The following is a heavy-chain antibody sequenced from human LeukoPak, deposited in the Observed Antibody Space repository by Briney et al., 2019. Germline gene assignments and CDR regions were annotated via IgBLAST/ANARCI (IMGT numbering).Heavy chain of an antibody. CDR1: GYTFTIYT. CDR3: ARSSSGTYHY. J-gene: IGHJ4*02. Sequence: ASVKVSYKTSGYTFTIYTMHWVRQAPGQRLEWMGWINGDNGNTKYSEKFQGRVTITRDTSASSAYMELSSLRSEDTAVYYCARSSSGTYHYWGQGTLVTVSS. CDR2: INGDNGNT. V-gene: IGHV1-3*01. D-gene: IGHD3-10*01.